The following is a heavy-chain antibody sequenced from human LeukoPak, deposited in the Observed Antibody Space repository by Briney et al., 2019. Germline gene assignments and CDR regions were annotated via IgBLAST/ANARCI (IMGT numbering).Heavy chain of an antibody. D-gene: IGHD3-3*01. V-gene: IGHV3-33*06. CDR3: AKEAPVLRFLEWSS. Sequence: GGSLRLSCAASGFTFSSYGMHWVRQAPGKGLEWVAVIWYDGSNKYYADSVKGRFTISRDNSKNTLYLQMNSLRAEDTAVYYCAKEAPVLRFLEWSSWGQGTLVTVSS. CDR2: IWYDGSNK. CDR1: GFTFSSYG. J-gene: IGHJ5*02.